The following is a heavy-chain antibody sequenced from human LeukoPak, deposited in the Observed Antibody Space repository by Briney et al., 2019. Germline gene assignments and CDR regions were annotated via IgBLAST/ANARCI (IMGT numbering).Heavy chain of an antibody. CDR3: ATREFRYYGSGTYPVAFDI. CDR2: IRSKTDYGTT. CDR1: GFTFSNAW. Sequence: PGGSLRLSCAASGFTFSNAWMNWVRQAPGKGLEWVGRIRSKTDYGTTDCTVPVKGRFTISRDDSKNTLYLQMNSLKTEDTAVYYCATREFRYYGSGTYPVAFDIWGQGTMVTVSS. J-gene: IGHJ3*02. D-gene: IGHD3-10*01. V-gene: IGHV3-15*01.